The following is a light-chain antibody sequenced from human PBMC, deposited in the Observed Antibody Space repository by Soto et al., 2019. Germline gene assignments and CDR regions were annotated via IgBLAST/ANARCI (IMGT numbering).Light chain of an antibody. CDR2: GAS. Sequence: EIVMTQSPATLSVSPGERATLSCRASQSVSSNLAWYQQKPGQAPRLLFSGASTRATGIPARFSGSGSGTDFTLTISSLQSEDFAVYYCQQSNNGPYTFGQGTKLEIK. CDR1: QSVSSN. V-gene: IGKV3-15*01. J-gene: IGKJ2*01. CDR3: QQSNNGPYT.